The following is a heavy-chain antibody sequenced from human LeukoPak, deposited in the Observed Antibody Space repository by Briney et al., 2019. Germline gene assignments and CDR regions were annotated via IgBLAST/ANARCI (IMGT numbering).Heavy chain of an antibody. D-gene: IGHD3-10*01. V-gene: IGHV4-34*01. CDR2: INHSGST. Sequence: PSETLSLTCAVYGGSFSGYYWSWIRQPPGKGLEWIGEINHSGSTNYNPSLKSRVTISVDTSKNQFSLKLSSVTAADTAVYYCARGGRPVMVRGGYWFDPWGQGTLVTVSS. CDR3: ARGGRPVMVRGGYWFDP. J-gene: IGHJ5*02. CDR1: GGSFSGYY.